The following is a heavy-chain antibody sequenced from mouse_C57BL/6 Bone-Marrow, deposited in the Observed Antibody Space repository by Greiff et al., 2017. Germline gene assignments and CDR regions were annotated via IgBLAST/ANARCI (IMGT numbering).Heavy chain of an antibody. CDR2: INPNNGGT. D-gene: IGHD3-2*02. Sequence: VQLQQSGPELVKPGASVKISCKASGYTFTDYYMNWVKQSHGKSLEWIGDINPNNGGTSYNQKFKGKATLTVNKSSSTAYLGLRSLTSEVSAVYYCARVLRSLSYYAMDYWGQGTSVTVSS. V-gene: IGHV1-26*01. CDR3: ARVLRSLSYYAMDY. CDR1: GYTFTDYY. J-gene: IGHJ4*01.